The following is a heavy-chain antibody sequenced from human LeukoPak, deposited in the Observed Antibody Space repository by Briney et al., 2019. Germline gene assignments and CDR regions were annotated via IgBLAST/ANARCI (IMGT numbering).Heavy chain of an antibody. Sequence: KTSETLSLTCTVSGGSISSYYWSWIRQPPGKGLEWIGYIYYSGSTNYNPSLKSRVTISVDTSKNQFSLKLSSVTAADTAVYYCAREYSYGIDYWGQGTLVTVSS. CDR2: IYYSGST. CDR3: AREYSYGIDY. J-gene: IGHJ4*02. D-gene: IGHD5-18*01. V-gene: IGHV4-59*01. CDR1: GGSISSYY.